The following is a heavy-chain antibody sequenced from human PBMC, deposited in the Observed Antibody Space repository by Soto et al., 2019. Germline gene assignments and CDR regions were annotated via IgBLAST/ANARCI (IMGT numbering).Heavy chain of an antibody. CDR3: AREPGSPAYGMDV. Sequence: SETLSLTCAVSGGSISSSNWWSWVRQPPGKGLEWIGEIYHSGSTNYNPSLKSRVTISVDKSKNQFSLKLSSVTAADTAVYYCAREPGSPAYGMDVWGQGTTVTVSS. V-gene: IGHV4-4*02. J-gene: IGHJ6*02. CDR2: IYHSGST. CDR1: GGSISSSNW. D-gene: IGHD2-15*01.